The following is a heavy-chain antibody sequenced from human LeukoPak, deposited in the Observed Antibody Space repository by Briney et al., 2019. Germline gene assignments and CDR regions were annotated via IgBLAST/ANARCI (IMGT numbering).Heavy chain of an antibody. CDR2: INTSGGHT. V-gene: IGHV1-46*01. J-gene: IGHJ3*02. Sequence: ASVKVSCKASGYTFTDYYMHWVRQAPGQGLEWMGIINTSGGHTNYAQKFQGRVSMTRDTSTGTLYMDLSSLRFEDTAVYYCARGLERLDSNNYLFFAFDIWGQGTMVTVS. D-gene: IGHD4-11*01. CDR3: ARGLERLDSNNYLFFAFDI. CDR1: GYTFTDYY.